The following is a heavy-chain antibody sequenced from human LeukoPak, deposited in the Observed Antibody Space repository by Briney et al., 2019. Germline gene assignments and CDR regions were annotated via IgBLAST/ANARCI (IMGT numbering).Heavy chain of an antibody. Sequence: PSETLSLTCTVSGGSNSSYYWNWLRQPPGKGLEWIGYMYYSGKFNYNPSLKSRVTISVDTSKNQFSLKLNSVTAADTAVHYCASYGEKQACDIWDRGTMVTVSS. CDR3: ASYGEKQACDI. CDR2: MYYSGKF. D-gene: IGHD4-17*01. V-gene: IGHV4-59*01. CDR1: GGSNSSYY. J-gene: IGHJ3*02.